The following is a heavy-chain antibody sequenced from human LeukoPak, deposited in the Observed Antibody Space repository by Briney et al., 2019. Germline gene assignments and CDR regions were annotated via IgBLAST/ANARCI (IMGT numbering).Heavy chain of an antibody. CDR3: AREYCSSTSCQKAYRNWFDP. D-gene: IGHD2-2*01. CDR1: GYSFTSYW. CDR2: IYPGDSDT. J-gene: IGHJ5*02. V-gene: IGHV5-51*03. Sequence: GESLKISCKGSGYSFTSYWIGWVRQMPGKGLGWMGIIYPGDSDTRYSPSFQGQVTISADKSISTAYLQWSSLKASDTAMYYCAREYCSSTSCQKAYRNWFDPWGQGTLVTVSS.